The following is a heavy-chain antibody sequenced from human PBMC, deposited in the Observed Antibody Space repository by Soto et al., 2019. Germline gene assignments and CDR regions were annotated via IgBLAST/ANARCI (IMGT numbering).Heavy chain of an antibody. V-gene: IGHV3-30-3*01. CDR3: ARDGSGWFGYFQE. CDR2: ISYDGGKN. CDR1: ELTFSSYA. D-gene: IGHD6-19*01. Sequence: QVQLVESGGGVVQPGRSLRLSCAASELTFSSYAMHWVRQAPGKGLEWVAVISYDGGKNSCADSVKGRFTISRDNSKKMLYLQMNTLRAEDTAVYYCARDGSGWFGYFQEWGQGTLVTVSS. J-gene: IGHJ1*01.